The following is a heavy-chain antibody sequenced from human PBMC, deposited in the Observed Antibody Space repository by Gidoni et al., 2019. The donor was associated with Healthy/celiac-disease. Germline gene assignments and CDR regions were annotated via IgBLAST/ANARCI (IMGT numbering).Heavy chain of an antibody. V-gene: IGHV4-39*01. CDR3: ARPLVSSGSGSYYRDDAFDI. J-gene: IGHJ3*02. Sequence: QLQLQESGPGLVKPSETLSLTCTVSGGSISSSSYYWGWIRPPPGKGLEWIGSIYYSGSTYYNPSLKSRVTISVDTSKNQFSLKLSSVTAADTAVYYCARPLVSSGSGSYYRDDAFDIWGQGTMVLVS. D-gene: IGHD3-10*01. CDR2: IYYSGST. CDR1: GGSISSSSYY.